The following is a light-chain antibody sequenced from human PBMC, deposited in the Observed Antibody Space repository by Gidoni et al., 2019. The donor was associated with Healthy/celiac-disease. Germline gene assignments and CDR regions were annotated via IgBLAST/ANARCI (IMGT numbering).Light chain of an antibody. V-gene: IGKV3-11*01. Sequence: EIVLTQSPATLSLSPGERATLPIRASQSVSSYLAWYQQKPGQAPRLLIYDASNRATGIPARFSGSGSGTDFTLTISSQEPEDFAVYYCQQRSNWPPTFGGGTKVEIK. CDR2: DAS. J-gene: IGKJ4*01. CDR3: QQRSNWPPT. CDR1: QSVSSY.